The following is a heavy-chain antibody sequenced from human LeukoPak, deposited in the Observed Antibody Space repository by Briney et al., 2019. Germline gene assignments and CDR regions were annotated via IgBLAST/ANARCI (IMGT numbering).Heavy chain of an antibody. Sequence: PSETLSLTCTVSGGSISSDYWSWIRQPAGKGLEWIGRIYTRGSTHYNPSLKSRVTMSVDTSKNQFSLKLSSVTAADTAVYYCARVPYCSGGSCYHYYYYYYMDVWGKGTTVTVSS. CDR1: GGSISSDY. J-gene: IGHJ6*03. D-gene: IGHD2-15*01. CDR2: IYTRGST. CDR3: ARVPYCSGGSCYHYYYYYYMDV. V-gene: IGHV4-4*07.